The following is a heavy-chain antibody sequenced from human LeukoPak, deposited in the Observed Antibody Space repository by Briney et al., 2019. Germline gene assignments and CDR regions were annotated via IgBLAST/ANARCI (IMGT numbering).Heavy chain of an antibody. V-gene: IGHV4-34*01. Sequence: SETLSLTCAVYGGSFSGYYWSWIRQPPGKGLEWIGEINHSGSTNYNPSLKSRVTISVDTSKNQFSLKLSSVTAADTAVYYCARLRGYSGYDRNKVYWGQGTLVTVSS. J-gene: IGHJ4*02. CDR3: ARLRGYSGYDRNKVY. CDR1: GGSFSGYY. CDR2: INHSGST. D-gene: IGHD5-12*01.